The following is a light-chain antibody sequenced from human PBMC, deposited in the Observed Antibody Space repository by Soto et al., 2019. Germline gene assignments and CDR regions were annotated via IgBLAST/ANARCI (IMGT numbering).Light chain of an antibody. CDR2: GAS. V-gene: IGKV3D-15*01. Sequence: ERVMTQSPATLFVSPGERATLSCGASQSVSNNLAWYQQKLGQAPRLLIYGASTRATGIPARFSGSGSGTDFTLTISSLQSEDFAVYYCQHYNYWPYTFGQGTKVDIK. CDR1: QSVSNN. CDR3: QHYNYWPYT. J-gene: IGKJ2*01.